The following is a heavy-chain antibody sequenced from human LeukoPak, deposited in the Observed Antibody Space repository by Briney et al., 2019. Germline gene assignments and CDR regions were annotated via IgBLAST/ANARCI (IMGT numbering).Heavy chain of an antibody. Sequence: GASVTVSCKVSGYTFNKYAMNWVRQAPGQGLEWMGWINTKTGNPTYAQGFTGRFVFSLDTSVSTAYLQINGLKTEDTALYYCARISSGWPYWGQGTLVTVSS. CDR2: INTKTGNP. CDR1: GYTFNKYA. V-gene: IGHV7-4-1*02. D-gene: IGHD6-19*01. CDR3: ARISSGWPY. J-gene: IGHJ4*02.